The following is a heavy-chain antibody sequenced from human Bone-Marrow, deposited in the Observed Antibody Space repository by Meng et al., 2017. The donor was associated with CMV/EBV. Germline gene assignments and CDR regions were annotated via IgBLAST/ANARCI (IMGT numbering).Heavy chain of an antibody. CDR3: ARDTCSGGSCYSWGYYYGMDV. J-gene: IGHJ6*02. CDR2: IYYSGST. V-gene: IGHV4-39*07. CDR1: GGSISSSSYY. Sequence: SEPLSLTCTVSGGSISSSSYYWGWIRQPPGKGLEWIGSIYYSGSTYYNPSLKSRVTISVDTSKNQFSLKLSSVTAADTAVYYCARDTCSGGSCYSWGYYYGMDVWGQGTTVTVSS. D-gene: IGHD2-15*01.